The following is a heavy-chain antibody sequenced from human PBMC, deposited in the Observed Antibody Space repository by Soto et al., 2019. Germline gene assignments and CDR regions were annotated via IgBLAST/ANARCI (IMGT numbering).Heavy chain of an antibody. J-gene: IGHJ4*02. V-gene: IGHV3-33*01. CDR2: IWYDGSNK. CDR3: ARGVIAARRFDY. D-gene: IGHD6-6*01. CDR1: GFTFSSYG. Sequence: GGSLRLSCAASGFTFSSYGMHWVRQAPGKGLESVAVIWYDGSNKYYADSVKGRFTISRDNSKNTLYLQMNSLRAEDTAVYYCARGVIAARRFDYWGQGTLVTVS.